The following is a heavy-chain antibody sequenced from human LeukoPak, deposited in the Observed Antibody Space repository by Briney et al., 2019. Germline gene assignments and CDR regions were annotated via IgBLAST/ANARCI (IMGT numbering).Heavy chain of an antibody. J-gene: IGHJ6*02. D-gene: IGHD2-15*01. CDR1: GGTFSSYA. CDR3: ARDEVSPGPPAVLGDPYYYYGMDV. V-gene: IGHV1-69*04. CDR2: IIPILGIA. Sequence: GASVKVSCKASGGTFSSYAISWVRQAPGQGLEWMGRIIPILGIANYAQKFQGRVTITADKSTSTAYMELSSLRSEDTAVYYCARDEVSPGPPAVLGDPYYYYGMDVWGQGTPVTVSS.